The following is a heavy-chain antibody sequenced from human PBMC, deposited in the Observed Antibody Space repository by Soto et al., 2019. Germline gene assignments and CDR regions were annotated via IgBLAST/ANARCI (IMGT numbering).Heavy chain of an antibody. CDR1: GYTFTGYY. D-gene: IGHD3-10*01. J-gene: IGHJ6*02. V-gene: IGHV1-2*02. Sequence: ASVKVSCKASGYTFTGYYMHWVRQAPGQGLEWMGWINPNSGGTNYAQKFQGRVTMTRDTSISTAYMELSRLRSDDTAVYYCARDEVTMVRPRAQNYYYSGMDVWGQGTTVTV. CDR3: ARDEVTMVRPRAQNYYYSGMDV. CDR2: INPNSGGT.